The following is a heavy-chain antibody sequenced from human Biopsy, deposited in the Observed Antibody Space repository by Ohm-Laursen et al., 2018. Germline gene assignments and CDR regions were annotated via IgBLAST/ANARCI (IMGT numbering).Heavy chain of an antibody. CDR3: AKGQDLRGGAEYFQH. D-gene: IGHD2-15*01. V-gene: IGHV1-2*02. CDR1: GYTFTGQY. J-gene: IGHJ1*01. CDR2: INPHSGTT. Sequence: GASVKASCTASGYTFTGQYLHWVRHVPGQGLEWMGWINPHSGTTKFAQDFQGRVTMTRDTSITTAYMELRRLRSDDTAVYYCAKGQDLRGGAEYFQHWGQGALVTVSS.